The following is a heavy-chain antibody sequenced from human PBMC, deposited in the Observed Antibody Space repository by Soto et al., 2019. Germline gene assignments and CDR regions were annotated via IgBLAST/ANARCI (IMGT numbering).Heavy chain of an antibody. Sequence: QVQLVQSGAEVKKPGASVKVSCKASGYTFTGYYMHWVRQAPGQGLEWMGWINPNSGGTNYAQKFQGWVTMTRDTSISTAYMELSRLRSDDTAVYYCARGETALWFGSMQLVYYYYGMDVWGQGTTVTVSS. D-gene: IGHD3-10*01. J-gene: IGHJ6*02. V-gene: IGHV1-2*04. CDR2: INPNSGGT. CDR3: ARGETALWFGSMQLVYYYYGMDV. CDR1: GYTFTGYY.